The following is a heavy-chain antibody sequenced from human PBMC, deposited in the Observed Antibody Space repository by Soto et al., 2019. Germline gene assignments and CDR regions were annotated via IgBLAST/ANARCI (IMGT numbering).Heavy chain of an antibody. CDR3: ARDLSGYYYGMDV. J-gene: IGHJ6*02. CDR2: INHSGST. V-gene: IGHV4-34*01. Sequence: ETLSLTCAVYGGSFSGYFWNWVRQPPGKGLEWIGEINHSGSTKYNPSLKSRVTLSVDTSKNQFSLGVFSVTAADTAVYYCARDLSGYYYGMDVWGQGTTVTVSS. CDR1: GGSFSGYF.